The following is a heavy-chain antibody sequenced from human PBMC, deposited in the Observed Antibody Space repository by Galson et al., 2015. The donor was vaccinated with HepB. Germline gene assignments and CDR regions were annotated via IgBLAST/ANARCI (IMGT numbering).Heavy chain of an antibody. CDR1: GFTVSSNY. D-gene: IGHD1-26*01. V-gene: IGHV3-66*01. J-gene: IGHJ4*02. CDR3: ARAGPELLLVDY. Sequence: SLRLSCAASGFTVSSNYMSWVRQAPGKGLEWVSVIYSGGSTYYADSVKGRFTISRDNSKNTLYLQMNSLRAEDTAVYYCARAGPELLLVDYWGQGTLVTVSS. CDR2: IYSGGST.